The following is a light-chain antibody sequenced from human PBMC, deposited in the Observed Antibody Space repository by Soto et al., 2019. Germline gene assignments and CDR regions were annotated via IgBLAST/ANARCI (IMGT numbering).Light chain of an antibody. CDR1: SSDVGRYNY. CDR3: SSYAGSKMVI. CDR2: DVS. V-gene: IGLV2-11*01. J-gene: IGLJ2*01. Sequence: QSVLTQPRSVSGSPGQSVAISCTGTSSDVGRYNYVSWYQQHPGRAPKLMIYDVSERPSGVPDRFSASKSGYAASLTISGLQAEDEADYYCSSYAGSKMVIFGGGTKLTVL.